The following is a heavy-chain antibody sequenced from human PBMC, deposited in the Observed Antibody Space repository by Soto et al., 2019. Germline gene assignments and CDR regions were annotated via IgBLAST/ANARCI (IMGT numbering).Heavy chain of an antibody. D-gene: IGHD3-22*01. Sequence: SETLSLTCTFSGGSISSYYWSLIRQPPGKGLEWIGYIYYSGSTNYNPSLKSRVTISVDTSKNQFSLKLSSVTAADTAVYYCAREIVVVITSPAWFDPWGQGTLVTVSS. CDR3: AREIVVVITSPAWFDP. J-gene: IGHJ5*02. CDR1: GGSISSYY. CDR2: IYYSGST. V-gene: IGHV4-59*01.